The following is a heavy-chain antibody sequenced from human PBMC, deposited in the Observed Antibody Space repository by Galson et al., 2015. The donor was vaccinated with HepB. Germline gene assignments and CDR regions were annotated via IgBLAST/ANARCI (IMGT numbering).Heavy chain of an antibody. V-gene: IGHV1-2*02. Sequence: SVKVSCKASGYAFTGYCMHWVRQAPGQGLEWMGWINPNSGGTNYAQKFQGRVTMTRDTSISTAYMELSRLRSDDTAVYYCARAIEDYYYGMDVWGQGTTVTVSS. CDR1: GYAFTGYC. D-gene: IGHD2-15*01. CDR2: INPNSGGT. J-gene: IGHJ6*02. CDR3: ARAIEDYYYGMDV.